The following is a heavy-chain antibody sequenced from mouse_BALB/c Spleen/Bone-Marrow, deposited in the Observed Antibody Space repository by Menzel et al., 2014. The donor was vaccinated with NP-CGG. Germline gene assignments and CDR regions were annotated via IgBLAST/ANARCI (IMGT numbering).Heavy chain of an antibody. Sequence: VQLKQSGTVLARPGASAMMSCKASGYTFSSFWMHWIRQRPGQGLEWIGAIYPGNSDTRYNQKFKGKARLTAVTSSSTAYMELSSLTDEDSAVYYCTREGNYFDSWGQGTTLTVSS. CDR3: TREGNYFDS. CDR2: IYPGNSDT. CDR1: GYTFSSFW. J-gene: IGHJ2*01. V-gene: IGHV1-5*01.